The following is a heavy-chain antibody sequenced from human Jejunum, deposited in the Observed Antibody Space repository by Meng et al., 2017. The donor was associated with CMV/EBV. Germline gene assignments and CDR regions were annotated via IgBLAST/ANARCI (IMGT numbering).Heavy chain of an antibody. J-gene: IGHJ4*02. D-gene: IGHD4-11*01. Sequence: TVSGGSISSNSDYWGWIRQPPGKGLEWIGNIYYNGNTYYNPSLKSRVTISVDSSKNQFSLKLTSMTAADTAIYYCARDTTVTISQLWGQGTLVTVSS. V-gene: IGHV4-39*07. CDR2: IYYNGNT. CDR1: GGSISSNSDY. CDR3: ARDTTVTISQL.